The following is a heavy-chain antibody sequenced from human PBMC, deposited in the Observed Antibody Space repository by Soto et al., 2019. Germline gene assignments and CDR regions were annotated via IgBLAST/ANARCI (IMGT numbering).Heavy chain of an antibody. CDR1: GYTFTSYG. D-gene: IGHD6-19*01. CDR3: AGDMTHLGQQWLLQAQSGWFDP. Sequence: QVQLVQSGAEVKKPGASVKVSCKASGYTFTSYGISWVRQAPGQGLEWMGWISAYNGNTNYAQKLQGRVTMTTDTSTSTGYMELRSLRSDDTAVYYCAGDMTHLGQQWLLQAQSGWFDPWGQGTLVTVSS. CDR2: ISAYNGNT. J-gene: IGHJ5*02. V-gene: IGHV1-18*01.